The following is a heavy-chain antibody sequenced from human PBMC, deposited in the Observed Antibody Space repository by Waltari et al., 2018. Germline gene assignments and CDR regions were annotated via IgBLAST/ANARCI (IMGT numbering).Heavy chain of an antibody. CDR2: IGSDGYRT. Sequence: EVQLVESGGLVVQPGGSLRLSCAASGFTFADFSIHWVRQAPGKGLEGGGVIGSDGYRTYYADAVKGRFTISRDNRKKSLYLQLNSVTTEDTALYYCTKEKRGSNWSVFDYWGLGTLVTVSS. D-gene: IGHD6-13*01. CDR3: TKEKRGSNWSVFDY. J-gene: IGHJ4*02. V-gene: IGHV3-43*01. CDR1: GFTFADFS.